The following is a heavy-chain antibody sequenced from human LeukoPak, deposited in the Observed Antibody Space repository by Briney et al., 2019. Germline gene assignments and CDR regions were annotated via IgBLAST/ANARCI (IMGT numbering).Heavy chain of an antibody. CDR3: ARVVDLIGNGLYYFDY. CDR2: INPNSGGT. J-gene: IGHJ4*02. Sequence: ASVKVSCKASGYTFTGYYMHWVRQAPGQGLEWMGWINPNSGGTNYAQKFQGRVTMTRDTSISTAYMELSRLRAEDTALYYCARVVDLIGNGLYYFDYWGQGTLVTVSS. CDR1: GYTFTGYY. V-gene: IGHV1-2*02. D-gene: IGHD2-21*01.